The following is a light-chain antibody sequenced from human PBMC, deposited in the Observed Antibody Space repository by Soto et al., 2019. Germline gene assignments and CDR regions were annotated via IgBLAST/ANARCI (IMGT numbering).Light chain of an antibody. CDR1: SSDVGGYNY. V-gene: IGLV2-14*01. CDR2: EVS. CDR3: SSYTSSSVWV. J-gene: IGLJ3*02. Sequence: QSALTQPASVSGSPGQSITISCTGTSSDVGGYNYVSWYQQYPGKAPKLMIYEVSNRPSGVSNRFSGSKSGNTASLTISGLQAEDEADYYCSSYTSSSVWVFGGGTKVTVL.